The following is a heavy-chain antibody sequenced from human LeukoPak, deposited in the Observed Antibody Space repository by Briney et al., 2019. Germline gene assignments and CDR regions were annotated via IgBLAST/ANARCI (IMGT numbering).Heavy chain of an antibody. CDR2: IYYSGST. CDR3: AGTTVTTGLFFDY. D-gene: IGHD4-17*01. Sequence: SETLFLTCTVSGGSISSYYWSWIRQPPGKGLEWIGYIYYSGSTNYNPSLKSRVTISVDTSKNQFSLKLSSVTAADTAVYYCAGTTVTTGLFFDYWGQGTLVTVSS. V-gene: IGHV4-59*01. J-gene: IGHJ4*02. CDR1: GGSISSYY.